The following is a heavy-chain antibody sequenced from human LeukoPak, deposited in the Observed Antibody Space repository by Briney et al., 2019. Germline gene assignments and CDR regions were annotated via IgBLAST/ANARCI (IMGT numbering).Heavy chain of an antibody. V-gene: IGHV3-49*03. Sequence: GRSLRLSCTASGFTFCDYAISWFRQTPGKGLEWVGLIKSKTYGATPEYAASVQGKFTISRDDSKSIAYLQMNSLKTEDTAIYYCTRMTGTGWPIDYWGQGTLVTVSS. CDR1: GFTFCDYA. CDR3: TRMTGTGWPIDY. D-gene: IGHD6-19*01. J-gene: IGHJ4*02. CDR2: IKSKTYGATP.